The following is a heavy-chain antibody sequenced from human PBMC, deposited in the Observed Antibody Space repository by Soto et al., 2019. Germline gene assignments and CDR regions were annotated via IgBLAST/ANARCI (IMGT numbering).Heavy chain of an antibody. J-gene: IGHJ5*02. CDR2: TYYRSKWYN. CDR1: VDSVFSNGAG. D-gene: IGHD4-17*01. Sequence: PTQTLSLTGAISVDSVFSNGAGSYWIRQSPSRGLEWLGRTYYRSKWYNDYAVSVKSRININPDTSKSQFSLQLNSVTPEDTAVYYCARDKHDYFNRGIGFDTWGQGILVTVSS. V-gene: IGHV6-1*01. CDR3: ARDKHDYFNRGIGFDT.